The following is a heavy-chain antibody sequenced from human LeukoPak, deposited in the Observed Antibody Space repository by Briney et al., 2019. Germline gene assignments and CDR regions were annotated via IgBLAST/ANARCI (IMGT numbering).Heavy chain of an antibody. V-gene: IGHV3-53*01. J-gene: IGHJ4*02. CDR1: GFTVSSNY. CDR3: ARGWTTVTTPLDY. CDR2: IYSGGST. D-gene: IGHD4-17*01. Sequence: PGGSLRLSCAASGFTVSSNYMSWVRQAPGKGLEWVSVIYSGGSTYYADSVKGRFTISRDNSKNTLYLQMNSLRAEDTAVYYCARGWTTVTTPLDYWGQGTLVTVSS.